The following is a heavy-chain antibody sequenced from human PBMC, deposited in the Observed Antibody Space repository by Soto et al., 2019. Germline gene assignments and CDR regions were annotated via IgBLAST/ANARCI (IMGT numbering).Heavy chain of an antibody. V-gene: IGHV3-33*01. CDR1: GFTFSSYG. CDR3: ARDQDSRFIDY. J-gene: IGHJ4*02. CDR2: IWYDGSNK. Sequence: QVQLVESGGGVVQPGRSLRLSCAASGFTFSSYGMHWVRQAPGKGLEWVAVIWYDGSNKYYADSVKGRFTISRDNSKNTLYLQMNSLRAEDTAVYYCARDQDSRFIDYWGQGTLVTVSS. D-gene: IGHD6-13*01.